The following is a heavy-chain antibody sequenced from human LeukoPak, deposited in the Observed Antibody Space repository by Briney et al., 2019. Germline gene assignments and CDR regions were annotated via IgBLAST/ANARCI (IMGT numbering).Heavy chain of an antibody. J-gene: IGHJ1*01. D-gene: IGHD1-1*01. CDR3: AGTYLVQH. Sequence: QTGGSLRLSCAASGFTFSSYGMHWVRQAPGKGLEWVAVISYDGSNKYYADSVKGRFTISRDNSKNTLYLQMNSLRAEDTAVYYCAGTYLVQHWGQGTLVTVSS. V-gene: IGHV3-30*03. CDR1: GFTFSSYG. CDR2: ISYDGSNK.